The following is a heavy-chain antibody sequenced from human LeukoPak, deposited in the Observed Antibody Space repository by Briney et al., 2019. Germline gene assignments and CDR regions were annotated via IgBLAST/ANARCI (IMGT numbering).Heavy chain of an antibody. CDR1: GGSISSYY. CDR3: ARLTMVTKGWGYYYYMDV. V-gene: IGHV4-4*09. CDR2: IYTSGST. J-gene: IGHJ6*03. Sequence: PSETLSLTCTVSGGSISSYYWSWIRRPPGKGLEWIGYIYTSGSTNYNPSLKSRVTISVDTSKNQFSLKLSSVTAADTAVYYCARLTMVTKGWGYYYYMDVWGKGTTVTVSS. D-gene: IGHD5-18*01.